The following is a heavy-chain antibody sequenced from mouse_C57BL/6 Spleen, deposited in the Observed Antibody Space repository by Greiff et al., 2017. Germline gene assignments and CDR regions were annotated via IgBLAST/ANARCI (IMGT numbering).Heavy chain of an antibody. CDR1: GFTFSDYG. CDR2: ISSGSSTI. Sequence: EVHLVESGGGLVKPGGSLKLSCAASGFTFSDYGMHWVRQAPEKGLEWVAYISSGSSTIYYADTVKGRFTISRDNAKNTLFLQMTSLRSEDTAMYYCARGRERRGYAMDYWGQGTSVTVSS. J-gene: IGHJ4*01. CDR3: ARGRERRGYAMDY. V-gene: IGHV5-17*01.